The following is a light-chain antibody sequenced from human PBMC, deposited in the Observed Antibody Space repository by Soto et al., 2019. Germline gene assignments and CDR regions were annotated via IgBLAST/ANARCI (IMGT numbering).Light chain of an antibody. CDR2: DDD. V-gene: IGLV1-51*01. Sequence: QSVMTQPPSVSAAPGQRVTISCSGSSSNIGGNSVSWYQQLPGTAPKLLIYDDDKRPSGIPDRFSGSKSGTSASLAISGLQSEDEADYYCAAWDDSLNAVVFGGGTKVTVL. CDR3: AAWDDSLNAVV. J-gene: IGLJ2*01. CDR1: SSNIGGNS.